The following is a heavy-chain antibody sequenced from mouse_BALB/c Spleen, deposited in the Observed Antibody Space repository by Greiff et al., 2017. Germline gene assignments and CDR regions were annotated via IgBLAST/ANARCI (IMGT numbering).Heavy chain of an antibody. CDR3: TTVPPLAY. CDR1: GYTFTSYW. J-gene: IGHJ3*01. Sequence: QVQLQQPGAELVRPGASVKLSCKASGYTFTSYWINWVKQRPGQGLEWIGNIYPSDSYTNYNQKFKDKATLTVDKSSSTAYMQLSSPTSEDSAVYYCTTVPPLAYWGQGTLVTVSA. V-gene: IGHV1-69*02. CDR2: IYPSDSYT.